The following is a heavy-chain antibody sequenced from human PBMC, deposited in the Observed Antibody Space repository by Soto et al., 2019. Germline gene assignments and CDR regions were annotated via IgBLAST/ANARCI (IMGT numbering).Heavy chain of an antibody. J-gene: IGHJ6*02. Sequence: ASVKVSCKASGYTFTSYGISWVRQAPGQGLEWMGWISAYNGNTNYAQKLQGRVTMTTDTSTSTAYMELRSLRSDDTAVYYCASGFNYYDSSGYSPYYYYGMDVWGQGTTFTVSS. V-gene: IGHV1-18*01. CDR1: GYTFTSYG. CDR2: ISAYNGNT. CDR3: ASGFNYYDSSGYSPYYYYGMDV. D-gene: IGHD3-22*01.